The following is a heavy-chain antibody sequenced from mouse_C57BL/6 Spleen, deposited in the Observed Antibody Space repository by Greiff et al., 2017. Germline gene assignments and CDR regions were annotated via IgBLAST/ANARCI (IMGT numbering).Heavy chain of an antibody. J-gene: IGHJ4*01. Sequence: VQLQQSGPELVKPGASVKISCKASGYSFTGYYMNGVKQSPEKSLEWIGEINPSTGGTTYNQKFKAKATLTVDKSSSKAYMQLKSLTSEDSAVYYCARNGDMDYWGQGTSVTVSS. CDR2: INPSTGGT. CDR3: ARNGDMDY. CDR1: GYSFTGYY. V-gene: IGHV1-42*01.